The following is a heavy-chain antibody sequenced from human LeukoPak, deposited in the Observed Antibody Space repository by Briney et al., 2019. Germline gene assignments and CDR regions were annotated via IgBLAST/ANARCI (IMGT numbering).Heavy chain of an antibody. D-gene: IGHD6-13*01. CDR3: ARARKTTWSKNPRIAAAMYYFDY. Sequence: SETLSLTCTVSGGSISSYYWSWIRQPAGQGLEWIGRIYTSGSTNYNPSLKSRVTMSVDTSKNQFSLKLSSVTAADTAVYYCARARKTTWSKNPRIAAAMYYFDYWGQGTLVTVSS. CDR1: GGSISSYY. V-gene: IGHV4-4*07. CDR2: IYTSGST. J-gene: IGHJ4*02.